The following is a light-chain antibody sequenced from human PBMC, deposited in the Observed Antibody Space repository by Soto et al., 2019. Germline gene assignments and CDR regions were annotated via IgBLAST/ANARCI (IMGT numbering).Light chain of an antibody. Sequence: SYELTQPPSVSVAPGKTARITCGGNNIGSKSVHWYQHKPRQAPVLVIYYDSDRPSGIPERFYVYNSVNTATLAISRVEAWDEADYYSQPWDSSSDHAVFIGGTPLTV. CDR2: YDS. V-gene: IGLV3-21*04. J-gene: IGLJ7*01. CDR1: NIGSKS. CDR3: QPWDSSSDHAV.